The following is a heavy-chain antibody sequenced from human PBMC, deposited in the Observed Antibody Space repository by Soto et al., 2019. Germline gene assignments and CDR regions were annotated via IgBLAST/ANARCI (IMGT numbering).Heavy chain of an antibody. D-gene: IGHD2-8*01. J-gene: IGHJ4*02. CDR3: ARAQMVLSRYYFDS. Sequence: SETLSVICTVSGGSISNFYWSWIRQPPGKGLEWIGYISYSGNTNYNPSLKSRVSISVDTSKNQLSLNLTSVTAADTAVYYCARAQMVLSRYYFDSWGQGTPVPVSS. V-gene: IGHV4-59*01. CDR2: ISYSGNT. CDR1: GGSISNFY.